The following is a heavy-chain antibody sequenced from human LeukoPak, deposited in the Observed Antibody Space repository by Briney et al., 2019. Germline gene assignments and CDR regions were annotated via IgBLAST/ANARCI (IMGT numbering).Heavy chain of an antibody. Sequence: SETLSLTRAVYGESFSGYYWSWIRQPPGKGLEWIGYIYYSGSANYNPSLKSRVTISVDTSKNQFSLKLSSVTAADTAVYYCARLSDSSSWLYYYYYMDVWGKGTTVTISS. CDR2: IYYSGSA. CDR3: ARLSDSSSWLYYYYYMDV. V-gene: IGHV4-59*01. CDR1: GESFSGYY. J-gene: IGHJ6*03. D-gene: IGHD6-13*01.